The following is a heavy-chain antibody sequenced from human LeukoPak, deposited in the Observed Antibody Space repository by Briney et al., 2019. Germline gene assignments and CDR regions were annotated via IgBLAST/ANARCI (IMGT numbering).Heavy chain of an antibody. D-gene: IGHD3-9*01. CDR3: AKGLDYDILTGYYYYYYGMDV. CDR1: GFTFSSYS. V-gene: IGHV3-23*01. J-gene: IGHJ6*02. CDR2: ISGSGGST. Sequence: GGSLRLSCAASGFTFSSYSMNWVRQAPGKGLEWVSAISGSGGSTYYADSVKGRFTISRDNSKNTLYLQMNSLRAEDTAVYYCAKGLDYDILTGYYYYYYGMDVWGQGTTVTVSS.